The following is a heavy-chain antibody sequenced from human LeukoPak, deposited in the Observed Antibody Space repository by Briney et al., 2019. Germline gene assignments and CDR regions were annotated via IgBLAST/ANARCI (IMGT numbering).Heavy chain of an antibody. CDR1: GYRFTRYW. Sequence: GEALEIYLQGPGYRFTRYWIGWGRPVPGKGVGGVGIIYPGEYDTRYSPSFQGQVTISADKSISTAYLQWSSLKASDTAMYYCATQRITIFGVDRDHYYYYMDVWGKGTTVTVSS. CDR3: ATQRITIFGVDRDHYYYYMDV. CDR2: IYPGEYDT. V-gene: IGHV5-51*01. D-gene: IGHD3-3*01. J-gene: IGHJ6*03.